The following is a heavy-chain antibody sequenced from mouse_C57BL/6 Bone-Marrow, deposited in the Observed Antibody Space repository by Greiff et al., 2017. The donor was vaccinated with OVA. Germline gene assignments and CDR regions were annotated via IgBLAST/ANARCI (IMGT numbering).Heavy chain of an antibody. D-gene: IGHD1-1*01. J-gene: IGHJ3*01. V-gene: IGHV2-4*01. Sequence: VQLQQSGPGLVQPSQSLSITCTVSGFSLTSYGVHWVRQPPGKGLEWLGVIWSGGSTDYNAAFISRLSISKDNSKSQVFFKMNSLQADDTAIYYCAKGHYYGSSSWFAYWGQGTLVTVSA. CDR3: AKGHYYGSSSWFAY. CDR2: IWSGGST. CDR1: GFSLTSYG.